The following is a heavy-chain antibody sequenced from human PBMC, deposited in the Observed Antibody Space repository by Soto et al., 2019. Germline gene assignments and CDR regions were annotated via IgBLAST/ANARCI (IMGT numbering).Heavy chain of an antibody. V-gene: IGHV3-21*01. CDR2: ISSSSSYI. D-gene: IGHD3-10*01. J-gene: IGHJ5*02. CDR1: GFTFSSYS. Sequence: GGSLRLSCAASGFTFSSYSMNWVRQAPGKGLEWVSSISSSSSYIYYADSVKGRFTISRDNAKNSLYLQMNSLRAEDTAVYYCARVRGIIGWFDPWGKGTLGTVSS. CDR3: ARVRGIIGWFDP.